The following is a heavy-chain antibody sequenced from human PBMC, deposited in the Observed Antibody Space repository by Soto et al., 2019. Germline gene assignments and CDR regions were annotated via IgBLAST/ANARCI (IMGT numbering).Heavy chain of an antibody. CDR3: AREVYSSSWYGMDV. CDR1: GGTFSSYT. D-gene: IGHD6-13*01. CDR2: IIPILGIA. Sequence: QVQLVQSGAEVKKPGSSVKVSCKASGGTFSSYTISWVRQAPGQGLEWMGRIIPILGIANYAQKFQGRVTITADKSTSTAYMELSSVRSEDTAVYYCAREVYSSSWYGMDVWGQGTTVTVSS. J-gene: IGHJ6*02. V-gene: IGHV1-69*08.